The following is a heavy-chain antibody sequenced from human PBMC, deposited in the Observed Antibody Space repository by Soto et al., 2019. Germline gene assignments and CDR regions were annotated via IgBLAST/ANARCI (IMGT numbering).Heavy chain of an antibody. CDR2: ISTSSTYI. CDR3: ARQVYVQGVENDY. CDR1: GFTFSSYT. V-gene: IGHV3-21*01. J-gene: IGHJ4*02. Sequence: EVQLVESGGGLVKPGGSLRLSCAASGFTFSSYTMNWVRQAPGKGLEWVSSISTSSTYIYYVDSVKGRFTISRDNAKNSLYLQMNSLRAEDTAVYYCARQVYVQGVENDYWGQGTLVTVSS. D-gene: IGHD1-20*01.